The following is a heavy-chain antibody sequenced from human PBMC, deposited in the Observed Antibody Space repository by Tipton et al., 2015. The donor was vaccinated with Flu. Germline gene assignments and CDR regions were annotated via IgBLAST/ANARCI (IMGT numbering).Heavy chain of an antibody. Sequence: QLVQSGAEVKEPGESLKISCKASGYSFTGYYMHWVRQAPGQGLEWMGIINPSGGSTSYAQKFQGRVTMTRDTSTSTVYMELSSLRSEDTAVYYCARGTNPYDSSGLVLWGQGTMVNVSS. CDR2: INPSGGST. J-gene: IGHJ3*01. D-gene: IGHD3-22*01. CDR1: GYSFTGYY. CDR3: ARGTNPYDSSGLVL. V-gene: IGHV1-46*01.